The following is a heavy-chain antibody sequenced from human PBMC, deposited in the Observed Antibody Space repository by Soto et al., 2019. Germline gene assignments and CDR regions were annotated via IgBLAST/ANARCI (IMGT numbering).Heavy chain of an antibody. Sequence: EVQLLESGGGLLQPGGSLRLSFAASGFTFSSYAMSLVRQAPGKGLEWVSAISGSGGSTYYADSVKGRFTISRDNSKNPLYLQMNSLRAEDTAVYYRAKEFVVRGVTGLWGQGTLVTVYS. D-gene: IGHD3-10*01. CDR3: AKEFVVRGVTGL. J-gene: IGHJ4*02. CDR1: GFTFSSYA. V-gene: IGHV3-23*01. CDR2: ISGSGGST.